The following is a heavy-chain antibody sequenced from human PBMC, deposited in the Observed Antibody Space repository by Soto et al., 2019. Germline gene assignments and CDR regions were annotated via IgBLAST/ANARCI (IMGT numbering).Heavy chain of an antibody. CDR2: IYYSGYT. CDR3: ARDKITGLFDY. J-gene: IGHJ4*02. Sequence: SETLSLTCTVSGGSISSSSYYWGWIRQPPGKGLEWIGSIYYSGYTYYNPSLKSRVTISVDTSKNQFSLKLTSVTAADTAVYYCARDKITGLFDYWRQGTLVTVSS. V-gene: IGHV4-39*02. D-gene: IGHD2-8*02. CDR1: GGSISSSSYY.